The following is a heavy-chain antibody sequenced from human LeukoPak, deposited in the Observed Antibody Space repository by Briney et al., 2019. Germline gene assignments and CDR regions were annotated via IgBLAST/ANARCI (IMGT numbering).Heavy chain of an antibody. CDR3: ARDGIAAAAYYFDY. CDR1: GFTFSSYS. J-gene: IGHJ4*02. Sequence: RTGGSLRLSCAASGFTFSSYSMNWVRQAPGKGLEWVSSISSSSSYIYYADSVKGRFTISRDNAKNSLYLQMNSLRAEDTAVYYCARDGIAAAAYYFDYWGQGTLVTVSS. CDR2: ISSSSSYI. D-gene: IGHD6-13*01. V-gene: IGHV3-21*01.